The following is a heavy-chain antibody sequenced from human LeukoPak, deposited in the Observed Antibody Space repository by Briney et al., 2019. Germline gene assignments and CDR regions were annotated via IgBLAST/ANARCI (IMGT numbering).Heavy chain of an antibody. Sequence: PSETLSLTCSVSGDSVSRSDSYWDWIRQPPGKGLEWIGTIYHSGRTYYSPSLKSRVTMSVDPSNNQFSLNLRSVTAADTAVYYCARRRYDDDSGYLEWGQGTLLSVSS. D-gene: IGHD3-22*01. CDR3: ARRRYDDDSGYLE. CDR2: IYHSGRT. CDR1: GDSVSRSDSY. J-gene: IGHJ1*01. V-gene: IGHV4-39*01.